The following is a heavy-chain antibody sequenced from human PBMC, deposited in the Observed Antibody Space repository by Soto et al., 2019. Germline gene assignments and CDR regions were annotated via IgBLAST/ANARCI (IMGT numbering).Heavy chain of an antibody. V-gene: IGHV3-48*02. CDR2: IDIFSATI. D-gene: IGHD2-15*01. Sequence: EVQLVESGGGLVQPGGSLRLSCAASGFTFSDYNMIWVRQAPGKGLQWVSYIDIFSATIYYVDSVRGRFTISRDNAKNSLYLQMNSLRDEDTAVYYCARDGVAEIDYWGQGTLVTVSS. CDR1: GFTFSDYN. CDR3: ARDGVAEIDY. J-gene: IGHJ4*02.